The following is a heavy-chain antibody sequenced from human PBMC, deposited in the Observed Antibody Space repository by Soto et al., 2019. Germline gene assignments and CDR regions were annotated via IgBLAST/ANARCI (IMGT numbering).Heavy chain of an antibody. D-gene: IGHD6-6*01. CDR3: AREYSSSPRKYYYYYMDV. J-gene: IGHJ6*03. CDR1: GGSFSGYY. V-gene: IGHV4-34*01. CDR2: INHSGST. Sequence: SETLSLTCAVYGGSFSGYYWSWLRQPPGKGLEWIGEINHSGSTNYNPSLKSRVTISVDTSKNQFSLKLSSVTAADTAVYYCAREYSSSPRKYYYYYMDVWGKGTTVT.